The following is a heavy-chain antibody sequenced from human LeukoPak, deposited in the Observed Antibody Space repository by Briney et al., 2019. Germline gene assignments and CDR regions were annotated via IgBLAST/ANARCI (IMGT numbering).Heavy chain of an antibody. CDR2: IKQDGSEK. J-gene: IGHJ6*03. CDR3: ARSGVAVAGTILGARYYYMDV. Sequence: GGCLRLSSAASGFTFSSYWMSWVRQAPGKGLEWVANIKQDGSEKYYVDSVKGRFTISRDNAKNSLYLQMNSLRAEDTAVYYCARSGVAVAGTILGARYYYMDVWGKGTTVTISS. CDR1: GFTFSSYW. V-gene: IGHV3-7*01. D-gene: IGHD6-19*01.